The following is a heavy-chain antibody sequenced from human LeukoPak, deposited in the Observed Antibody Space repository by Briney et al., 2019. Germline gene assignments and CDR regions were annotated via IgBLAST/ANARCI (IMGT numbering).Heavy chain of an antibody. CDR2: IIPILVIA. V-gene: IGHV1-69*04. D-gene: IGHD2-15*01. CDR3: ARGSTESGGSALYYYYYMDV. CDR1: GGTFSSYA. J-gene: IGHJ6*03. Sequence: ASVKVSCKASGGTFSSYAISWVRQAPGQGLECMGRIIPILVIANYAQKLQGRVTITADKSTSTAYMELSSLRSEDTAVYYCARGSTESGGSALYYYYYMDVWGKGTTVTVSS.